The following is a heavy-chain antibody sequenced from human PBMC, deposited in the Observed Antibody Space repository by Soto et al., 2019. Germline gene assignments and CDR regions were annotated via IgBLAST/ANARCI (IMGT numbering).Heavy chain of an antibody. D-gene: IGHD4-17*01. V-gene: IGHV3-30*18. J-gene: IGHJ1*01. CDR2: ISYDGSNK. CDR3: AKDWGTTVVTPQYFQH. Sequence: PGGSLRLSCAASGFTFSSYGMNWVRQAPGKGLEWVAVISYDGSNKYYADSVKGRFTISRDNSKNTLYLQMNSLRAEDTAVYYCAKDWGTTVVTPQYFQHWGQGTLVTV. CDR1: GFTFSSYG.